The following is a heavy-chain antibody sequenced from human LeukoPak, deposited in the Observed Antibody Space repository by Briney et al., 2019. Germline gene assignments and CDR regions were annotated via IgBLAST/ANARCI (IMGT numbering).Heavy chain of an antibody. CDR2: ISGSGGST. D-gene: IGHD2-2*01. J-gene: IGHJ4*02. Sequence: GRSLRLSCAASGFTFSSYAMSWVRQAPGRGLEWVSAISGSGGSTYYADSVKGRFTISRDNSKNTLYLQMDSLRAEDTAVYYCAKSPSAVVPAAYDYWGQGTLVTVSS. V-gene: IGHV3-23*01. CDR1: GFTFSSYA. CDR3: AKSPSAVVPAAYDY.